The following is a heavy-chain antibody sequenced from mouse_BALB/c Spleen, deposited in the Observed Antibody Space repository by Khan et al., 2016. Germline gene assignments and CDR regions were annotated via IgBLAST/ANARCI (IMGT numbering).Heavy chain of an antibody. D-gene: IGHD2-2*01. J-gene: IGHJ3*01. CDR3: SSGYDGFAY. CDR1: GFSLTGYG. CDR2: IWGDGRT. V-gene: IGHV2-6-7*01. Sequence: QVQLKESGPGLVAPSQSLSITCTVSGFSLTGYGVNWVRQPPGKGLEWLGKIWGDGRTDYNSALKSRVSISKDNSKSQVFLKMNSLQTDDTANYYCSSGYDGFAYWGQGTLVIVSA.